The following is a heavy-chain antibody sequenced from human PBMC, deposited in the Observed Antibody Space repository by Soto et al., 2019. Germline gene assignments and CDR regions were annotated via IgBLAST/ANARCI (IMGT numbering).Heavy chain of an antibody. CDR2: IIPIFGTA. CDR3: ARDSYYDFCCGYRRVNYYYYYGMDV. J-gene: IGHJ6*04. D-gene: IGHD3-3*01. V-gene: IGHV1-69*13. Sequence: GASVKVSCKASGGTFSSYAISWVRQAPGQGLEWMGGIIPIFGTANYAQKFQGRVTITADESTSTAYMELSSLRSEDTAVYYCARDSYYDFCCGYRRVNYYYYYGMDVWGKGTTVTVSS. CDR1: GGTFSSYA.